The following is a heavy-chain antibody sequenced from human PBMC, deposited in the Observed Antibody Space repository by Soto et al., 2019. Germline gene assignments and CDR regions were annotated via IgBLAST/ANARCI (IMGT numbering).Heavy chain of an antibody. V-gene: IGHV3-48*02. Sequence: EVQLVESGGGLVQPGGSLRLSCAASGFTFSDSAMNWVRQAPGKGLDWLSFITSTSSTILYADSVKGRFTISRDNAKNSLYLQRNSLRDEDTAVYYCARGRDHAFDIWGQGTMVTVSS. CDR3: ARGRDHAFDI. CDR1: GFTFSDSA. CDR2: ITSTSSTI. J-gene: IGHJ3*02.